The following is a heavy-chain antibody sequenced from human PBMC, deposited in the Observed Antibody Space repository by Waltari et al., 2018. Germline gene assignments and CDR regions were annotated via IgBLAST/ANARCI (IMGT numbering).Heavy chain of an antibody. V-gene: IGHV1-69-2*01. D-gene: IGHD3-10*01. J-gene: IGHJ3*01. CDR3: VTALGDRSSASRPFDV. CDR1: GYRFTDYS. CDR2: VDPEDGET. Sequence: EVQLLQSGTELKKPGSTVKISCQVSGYRFTDYSIPWVQQAPGKGPQWMGLVDPEDGETIYAERFQGRVTITADTSTETAFMELSSLTSDDTAVYYCVTALGDRSSASRPFDVWGLGTLITVSS.